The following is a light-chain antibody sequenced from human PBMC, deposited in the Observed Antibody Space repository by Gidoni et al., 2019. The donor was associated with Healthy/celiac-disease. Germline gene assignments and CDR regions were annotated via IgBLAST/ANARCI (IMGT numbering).Light chain of an antibody. V-gene: IGKV1-8*01. CDR3: QQYYSYPLT. CDR2: AAS. Sequence: AIRVTQSPSSFSASTGDRVTITCRASQGISSYLAWYQQKPGKAPKLLIYAASTLQSGVSSRFSGSGSGTDFTLTISCLQSEDFATYYCQQYYSYPLTFGGGTKVEIK. J-gene: IGKJ4*01. CDR1: QGISSY.